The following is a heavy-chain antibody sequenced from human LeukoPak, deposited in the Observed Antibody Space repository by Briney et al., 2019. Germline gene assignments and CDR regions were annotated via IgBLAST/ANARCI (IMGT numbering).Heavy chain of an antibody. CDR1: GYTFTSYG. D-gene: IGHD3-9*01. CDR2: ISAYDGNT. V-gene: IGHV1-18*01. J-gene: IGHJ4*02. CDR3: ARVLRYFDWSPTLSRPFDY. Sequence: ASVKVSCKASGYTFTSYGISWVRQAPGQGLEWMGWISAYDGNTNYAQKLQGRVTMTTDTSTSAAYMELRSLRSDDTAVYYCARVLRYFDWSPTLSRPFDYWGQGTLVTVSS.